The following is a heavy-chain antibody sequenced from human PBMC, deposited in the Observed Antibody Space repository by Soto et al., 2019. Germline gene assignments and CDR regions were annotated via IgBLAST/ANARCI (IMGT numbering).Heavy chain of an antibody. CDR3: ARRSPITIFGVVTSGWFDP. D-gene: IGHD3-3*01. Sequence: PSETLSLTCAVSCASFSSSNWWSWVRQPPGKGLEWIGDIYHSGSTQYNPSLVSRVTISIDKSKNQFSLRLNSVTAADTAVYYCARRSPITIFGVVTSGWFDPWGPGTLVTVSS. CDR2: IYHSGST. J-gene: IGHJ5*02. CDR1: CASFSSSNW. V-gene: IGHV4-4*02.